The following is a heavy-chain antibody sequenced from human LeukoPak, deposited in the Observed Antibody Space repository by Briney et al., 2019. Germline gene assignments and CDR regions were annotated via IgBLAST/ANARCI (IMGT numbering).Heavy chain of an antibody. D-gene: IGHD4-17*01. CDR2: VNYSGNT. Sequence: PSETLSLTCSVSGGSISSSSYYWGWIRQPPGKGLEWIGSVNYSGNTYYNPSLKSRVTISVDTSKNQFSLKLRSVTAADTAVYYCAPIFGDYSDFDYWGQGTLSTVSS. CDR3: APIFGDYSDFDY. J-gene: IGHJ4*01. CDR1: GGSISSSSYY. V-gene: IGHV4-39*01.